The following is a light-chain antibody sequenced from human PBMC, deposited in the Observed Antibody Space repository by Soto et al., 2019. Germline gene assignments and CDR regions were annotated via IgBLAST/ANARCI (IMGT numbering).Light chain of an antibody. CDR1: SSNVGSNY. V-gene: IGLV1-47*01. CDR2: RNI. CDR3: AAWDDSLSGHWV. J-gene: IGLJ3*02. Sequence: QAVVTQPPSASGTPGQRVTISCSGSSSNVGSNYVYWFQQFPGAAPRVLIYRNIERPSGVPDRFSGSKSGTSASLAISGLRSEDESDYYCAAWDDSLSGHWVFGEGTKLTVL.